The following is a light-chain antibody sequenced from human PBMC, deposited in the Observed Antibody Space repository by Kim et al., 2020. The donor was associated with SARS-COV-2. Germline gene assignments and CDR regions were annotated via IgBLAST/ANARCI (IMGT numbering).Light chain of an antibody. CDR2: DAS. Sequence: DILMTQSPATLSASVGDRVTITCRASQNIGNLLAWYQHEPGKAPKLLIYDASSLASGVPSRFSGTGSGSEFTLTIRSLQPDDIATYYCQHYDSSSPWTFGQGTKVESK. CDR3: QHYDSSSPWT. J-gene: IGKJ1*01. CDR1: QNIGNL. V-gene: IGKV1-5*01.